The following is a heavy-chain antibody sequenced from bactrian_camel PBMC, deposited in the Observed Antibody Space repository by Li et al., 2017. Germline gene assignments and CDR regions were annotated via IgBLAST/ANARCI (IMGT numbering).Heavy chain of an antibody. CDR1: GLTFGGSGFY. CDR2: IDGVGKI. Sequence: DVQLVESGGGSVQAGETLRLSCVAPGLTFGGSGFYINWVRQAPGKEREGLAGIDGVGKITYGDSVSGRFTISRDNAKNTLYLEMNSTEPEDTAMYYCAADGRGCWLLMHRSDSRFGYWGQGTQVTVS. CDR3: AADGRGCWLLMHRSDSRFGY. V-gene: IGHV3S10*01. J-gene: IGHJ6*01. D-gene: IGHD1*01.